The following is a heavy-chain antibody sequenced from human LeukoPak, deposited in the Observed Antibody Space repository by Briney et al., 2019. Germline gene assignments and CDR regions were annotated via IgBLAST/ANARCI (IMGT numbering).Heavy chain of an antibody. Sequence: SVKVSCKASGFTFTSSAVQWVRQARGQRLEWIGWIVVGSGNTNYAQKFQERVAITRDMSTSTAYMELSSLRSEDTAVYYCAAVGNGATFRSFDYWGQGTLVTVSS. CDR1: GFTFTSSA. J-gene: IGHJ4*02. V-gene: IGHV1-58*01. D-gene: IGHD5-12*01. CDR2: IVVGSGNT. CDR3: AAVGNGATFRSFDY.